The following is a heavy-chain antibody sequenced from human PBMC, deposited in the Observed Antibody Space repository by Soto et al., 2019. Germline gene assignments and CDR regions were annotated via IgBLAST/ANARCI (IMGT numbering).Heavy chain of an antibody. J-gene: IGHJ4*02. Sequence: ASVKVYCKASGYTFTGYYMHWVRQAPGQGLEWMGWINPNSGDTNYAQKFQGRVTMTRDTSISTAYMELSRLRSDDTAVYYCATNTAVVNGFGYCGQGTLVTVSS. CDR2: INPNSGDT. D-gene: IGHD5-18*01. CDR3: ATNTAVVNGFGY. CDR1: GYTFTGYY. V-gene: IGHV1-2*02.